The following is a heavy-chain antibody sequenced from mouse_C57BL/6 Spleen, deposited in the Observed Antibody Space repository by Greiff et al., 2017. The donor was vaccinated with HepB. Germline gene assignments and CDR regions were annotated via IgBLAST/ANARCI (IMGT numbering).Heavy chain of an antibody. V-gene: IGHV5-4*01. CDR1: GFTFSSYA. CDR2: ISDGGSYT. D-gene: IGHD2-3*01. Sequence: EVKLQESGGGLVKPGGSLKLSCAASGFTFSSYAMSWVRQTPEKRLEWVATISDGGSYTYYPDNVKGRFTISRDNAKNNLYLQMSHLKSEDTAMYYCARDAYDEGYFDVWGTGTTVTVSS. CDR3: ARDAYDEGYFDV. J-gene: IGHJ1*03.